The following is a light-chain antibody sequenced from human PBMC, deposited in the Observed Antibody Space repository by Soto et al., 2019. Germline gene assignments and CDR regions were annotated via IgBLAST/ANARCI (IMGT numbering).Light chain of an antibody. V-gene: IGLV2-14*03. J-gene: IGLJ1*01. CDR2: DVT. CDR3: TSYRSSTLFV. CDR1: SNDVGTYNY. Sequence: QSALTQPASVSGSPGQSIAISCTVTSNDVGTYNYVSWYQQHPGKAPKLIIYDVTNRPSGVSNRFSASKSGNTASLTISGLQAEDEADYYCTSYRSSTLFVFGTGTKLTVL.